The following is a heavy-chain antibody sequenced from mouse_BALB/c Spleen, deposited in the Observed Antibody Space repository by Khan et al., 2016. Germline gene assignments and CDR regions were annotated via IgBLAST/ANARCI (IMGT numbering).Heavy chain of an antibody. CDR3: ARAGGYSGDYAMDY. CDR2: ISDGGSYT. J-gene: IGHJ4*01. CDR1: GFTFSDYY. D-gene: IGHD2-3*01. V-gene: IGHV5-4*02. Sequence: EVELVESGGGLVKPGGSLKLSCAASGFTFSDYYMYWVRQTPEKRLEWVATISDGGSYTYYPDSVKGRFTISRDNAKNTLYLQMSSLKSEDTAMYYCARAGGYSGDYAMDYWGQGTSVTVSS.